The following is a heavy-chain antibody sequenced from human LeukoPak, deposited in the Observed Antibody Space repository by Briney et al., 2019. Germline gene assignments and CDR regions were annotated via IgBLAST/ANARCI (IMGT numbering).Heavy chain of an antibody. V-gene: IGHV3-15*01. CDR2: IKSKTDGGTT. CDR1: GFTFSNAW. D-gene: IGHD2-2*01. Sequence: KPGGSLRLSCAASGFTFSNAWMSWVRQAPGKGLEWVGRIKSKTDGGTTDYAAPVKGRFTISRDDSKNTLYLQMNGLKTEDTAVYYCTTVVPAGSTPQSWGQGTLVTVSS. CDR3: TTVVPAGSTPQS. J-gene: IGHJ5*02.